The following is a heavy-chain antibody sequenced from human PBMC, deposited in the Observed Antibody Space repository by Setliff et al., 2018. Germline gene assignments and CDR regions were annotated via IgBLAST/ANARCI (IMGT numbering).Heavy chain of an antibody. CDR1: GFTFSNYW. CDR3: ARETAVAGQYYFDY. D-gene: IGHD6-19*01. V-gene: IGHV3-74*01. Sequence: GGSLRLSCTASGFTFSNYWMHWVRQAPGKGLIWVSRITRDGSETSYADSVKGRFTVSRDNAKNTLYLQMNSLRADDTAVYYCARETAVAGQYYFDYCGQGTRVTVSS. J-gene: IGHJ4*02. CDR2: ITRDGSET.